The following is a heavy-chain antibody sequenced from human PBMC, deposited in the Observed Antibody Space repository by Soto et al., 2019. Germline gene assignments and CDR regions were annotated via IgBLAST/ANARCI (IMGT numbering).Heavy chain of an antibody. CDR1: GFTFSSYG. CDR2: IWYDGSNK. V-gene: IGHV3-33*01. J-gene: IGHJ4*02. Sequence: QVQLVESGGGVVQPGRSLRLSCAASGFTFSSYGMHWVRQAPGKGLEWVAVIWYDGSNKYYADSVKGRFTISRDNSKNTLYLQMNSLGAEDTAVYYCARASYSSGWRGGVDYWGQGTLVTVSS. CDR3: ARASYSSGWRGGVDY. D-gene: IGHD6-19*01.